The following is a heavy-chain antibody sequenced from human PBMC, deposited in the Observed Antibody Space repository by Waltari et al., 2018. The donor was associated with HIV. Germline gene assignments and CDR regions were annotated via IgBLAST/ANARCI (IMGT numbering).Heavy chain of an antibody. CDR2: INKDGSEK. CDR3: ARVSTGYSSGWKYYYLDY. J-gene: IGHJ4*02. Sequence: EVQLVESGGGLVQPGGSLRLSCAASGFTFSSYWMSWVRQAPGKGLVWVANINKDGSEKNYVDSGKSRFTISRDKAKNSSDPQMNSLRAEYTAVYYCARVSTGYSSGWKYYYLDYWGQGTLVTVSS. V-gene: IGHV3-7*01. CDR1: GFTFSSYW. D-gene: IGHD6-19*01.